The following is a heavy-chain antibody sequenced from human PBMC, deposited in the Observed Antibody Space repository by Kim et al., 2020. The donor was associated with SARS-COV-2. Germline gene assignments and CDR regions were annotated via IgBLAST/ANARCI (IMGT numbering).Heavy chain of an antibody. J-gene: IGHJ3*02. V-gene: IGHV4-59*01. Sequence: SETLSLTCTVSGGSISSYYWSWIRQPPGKGLEWIGYIYYSGSTNYNPSLKRRVTISVDTSKNQFSLKLSSVTAADRAVYYCARDRIAGDDSDAFDIWGQGTMVTVSS. CDR1: GGSISSYY. CDR2: IYYSGST. CDR3: ARDRIAGDDSDAFDI. D-gene: IGHD6-13*01.